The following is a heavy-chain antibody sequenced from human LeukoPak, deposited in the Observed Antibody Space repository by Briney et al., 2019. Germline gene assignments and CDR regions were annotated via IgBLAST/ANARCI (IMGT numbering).Heavy chain of an antibody. J-gene: IGHJ4*02. CDR2: ISGYNAKT. Sequence: GASVKVSCKTSGYTFTSYYVSWVRQAPGQGLEWMGWISGYNAKTKYVQKLQGRITMTIDTSTTTAYMELRSLTSDDTAVYYCARVRDYYASSDYSDYWGQGTLVTVSS. CDR3: ARVRDYYASSDYSDY. V-gene: IGHV1-18*04. CDR1: GYTFTSYY. D-gene: IGHD3-22*01.